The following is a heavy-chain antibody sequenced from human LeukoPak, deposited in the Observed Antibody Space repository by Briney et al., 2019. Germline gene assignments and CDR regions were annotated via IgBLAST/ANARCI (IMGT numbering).Heavy chain of an antibody. V-gene: IGHV3-74*01. CDR3: VRDSRFCPDV. D-gene: IGHD3-10*01. CDR2: LISDGSSA. J-gene: IGHJ6*02. CDR1: GLTFSSYC. Sequence: TGGSLRLPCTASGLTFSSYCMHWVRHAPGKGLVWVSRLISDGSSASYADSVKGRLTISRDNTKNILYLQMNSLRAEDAAVYYCVRDSRFCPDVWGQGTTVTLSS.